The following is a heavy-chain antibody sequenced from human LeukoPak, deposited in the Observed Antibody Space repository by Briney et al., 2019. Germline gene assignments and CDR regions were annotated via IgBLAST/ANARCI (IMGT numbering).Heavy chain of an antibody. CDR2: INHSGST. J-gene: IGHJ6*03. CDR3: ARLGHSSSWYVPRAPYYYYYMDV. Sequence: SETLSLTCAVYGGSFSGYYWSWIRQPPGKGLEWIGEINHSGSTNYNPSLKSRVTISVDTSKNQFSLKLSSVTAADTAVYYCARLGHSSSWYVPRAPYYYYYMDVWGKGTTVTVSS. V-gene: IGHV4-34*01. CDR1: GGSFSGYY. D-gene: IGHD6-13*01.